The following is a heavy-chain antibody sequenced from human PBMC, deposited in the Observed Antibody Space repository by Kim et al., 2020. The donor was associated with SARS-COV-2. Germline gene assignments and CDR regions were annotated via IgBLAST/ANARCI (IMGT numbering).Heavy chain of an antibody. V-gene: IGHV4-59*01. D-gene: IGHD3-22*01. Sequence: SETLSLTCTVSGGSISSYYWSWIRQPPGKGLEWIGYIYYSGSTNYNPSLKSRVTISVDTSKNQFSLKLSSVTAADTAVYYCARGLYYYDSSGYSNWGQGTLVTVSS. CDR2: IYYSGST. J-gene: IGHJ4*02. CDR3: ARGLYYYDSSGYSN. CDR1: GGSISSYY.